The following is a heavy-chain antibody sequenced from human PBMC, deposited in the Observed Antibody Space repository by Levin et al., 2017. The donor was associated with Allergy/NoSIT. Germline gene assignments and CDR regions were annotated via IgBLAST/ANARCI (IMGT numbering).Heavy chain of an antibody. Sequence: ESLKISCAVSGGSFGGYYWSWLRQPPGKGPEWIGEISHRGSTTYNPSLKSRVSISVDTSRNQFSINLNSVTAADTAVYYCAVFSLRYGTFEIWGRGTMVTVSS. CDR2: ISHRGST. V-gene: IGHV4-34*01. J-gene: IGHJ3*02. CDR1: GGSFGGYY. D-gene: IGHD4-17*01. CDR3: AVFSLRYGTFEI.